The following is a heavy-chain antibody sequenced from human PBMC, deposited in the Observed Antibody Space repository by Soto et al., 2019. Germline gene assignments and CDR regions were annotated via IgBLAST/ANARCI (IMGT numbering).Heavy chain of an antibody. D-gene: IGHD2-2*01. CDR2: ISTSGGST. J-gene: IGHJ4*02. CDR3: AKHPYHVAPGPYYFDY. Sequence: GGSLRLSCAASGFTFSTYAMSWVRQAPGKGLEWVSAISTSGGSTYYADSVKGRFTISRDNSKNTLYLQMNSLRAEDTAVYYCAKHPYHVAPGPYYFDYWGQGTLVTVSS. V-gene: IGHV3-23*01. CDR1: GFTFSTYA.